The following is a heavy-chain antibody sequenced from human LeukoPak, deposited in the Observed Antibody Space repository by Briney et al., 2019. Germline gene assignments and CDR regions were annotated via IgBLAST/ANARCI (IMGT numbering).Heavy chain of an antibody. CDR3: TSFHYYDSSGSLDY. CDR1: GFTFGDYA. CDR2: IRSKAYGGTT. J-gene: IGHJ4*02. D-gene: IGHD3-22*01. Sequence: GGSLRLSCTASGFTFGDYAMSWVRQAPGKGLEWVGFIRSKAYGGTTEYAASVKGRFTISRDDSKSIAYLQMNSLKTADTAVYYCTSFHYYDSSGSLDYWGQGTLVTVSS. V-gene: IGHV3-49*04.